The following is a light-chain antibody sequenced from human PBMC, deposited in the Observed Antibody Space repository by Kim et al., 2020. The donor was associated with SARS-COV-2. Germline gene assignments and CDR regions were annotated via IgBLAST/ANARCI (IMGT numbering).Light chain of an antibody. J-gene: IGKJ4*01. CDR3: QQYDGSV. CDR1: QSISSSY. CDR2: GAS. V-gene: IGKV3-20*01. Sequence: LSLSPGDRATLSCRASQSISSSYLAWYQHKPGQAPRLLIYGASSRATGIPDRFSGSGSGTDFTLTISSLEPEDFAVYYCQQYDGSVFGGGTKLEI.